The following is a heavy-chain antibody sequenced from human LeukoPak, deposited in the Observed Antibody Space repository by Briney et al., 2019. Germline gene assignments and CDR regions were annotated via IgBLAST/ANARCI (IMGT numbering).Heavy chain of an antibody. J-gene: IGHJ4*02. CDR3: ARDRTATLSPYYVDY. D-gene: IGHD1-1*01. Sequence: GGSLRLSCAASGFTFSSYSMNWVRQAPGKGLEWVSSISSSSSYIYYADSVKGRFTISRDNAKNSLYLQMNSLRAEDTAVYYCARDRTATLSPYYVDYWGQGTLVTVSS. CDR2: ISSSSSYI. CDR1: GFTFSSYS. V-gene: IGHV3-21*01.